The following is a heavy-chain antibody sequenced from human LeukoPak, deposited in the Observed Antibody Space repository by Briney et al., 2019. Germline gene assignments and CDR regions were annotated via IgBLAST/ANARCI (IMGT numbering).Heavy chain of an antibody. V-gene: IGHV3-48*03. CDR1: GFTFSSYA. CDR3: AELGITMIGGV. D-gene: IGHD3-10*02. J-gene: IGHJ6*04. Sequence: PGGSLRLSCIALGFTFSSYAMSWVRQAPGKGLEWVSYISSSGSTIYYADSVKGRFTISRDNAKNSLYLQMNSLRAEDTAVYYCAELGITMIGGVWGKGTAVTISS. CDR2: ISSSGSTI.